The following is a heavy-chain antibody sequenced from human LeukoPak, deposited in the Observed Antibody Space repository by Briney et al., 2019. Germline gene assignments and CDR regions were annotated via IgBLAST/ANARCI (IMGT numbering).Heavy chain of an antibody. Sequence: PGGSLRLSCAASGITFSTYAMSWVRQAPGKGLEWVSAISKSGDTTYYADSVKGRFTISRDNSKNTLFLHMNSLRAEDTALYHCVTRQNRVATKGYWGQGTLVTVSS. CDR3: VTRQNRVATKGY. CDR1: GITFSTYA. J-gene: IGHJ4*02. CDR2: ISKSGDTT. D-gene: IGHD3-3*01. V-gene: IGHV3-23*01.